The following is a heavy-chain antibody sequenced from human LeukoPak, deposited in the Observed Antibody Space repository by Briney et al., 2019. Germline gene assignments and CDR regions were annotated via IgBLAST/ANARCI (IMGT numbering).Heavy chain of an antibody. D-gene: IGHD5-18*01. J-gene: IGHJ4*02. CDR1: GGSINNNNW. CDR2: IYHSGST. V-gene: IGHV4-4*02. Sequence: SGTLSLTCAVSGGSINNNNWWSWVRQPPGKGLEWIGEIYHSGSTNYNPSLNSRVTISVDTSKNQFSLKLSSVTAADTAVYYCARKHSYRQTPFDYWGQGTLVTVSS. CDR3: ARKHSYRQTPFDY.